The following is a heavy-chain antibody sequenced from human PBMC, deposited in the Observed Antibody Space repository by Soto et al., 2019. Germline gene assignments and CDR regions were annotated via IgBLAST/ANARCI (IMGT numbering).Heavy chain of an antibody. J-gene: IGHJ4*02. D-gene: IGHD3-10*01. V-gene: IGHV4-39*01. CDR2: IYYSGST. CDR1: GGSISSSSYY. Sequence: SETLSLTCTVSGGSISSSSYYWGWILQPPGKGLEWIGSIYYSGSTYYNPSLKSRVTISVDTSKNQFSLKLSSVTAADTAVYYCARRGSGSYSDYWGQGTLVTVSS. CDR3: ARRGSGSYSDY.